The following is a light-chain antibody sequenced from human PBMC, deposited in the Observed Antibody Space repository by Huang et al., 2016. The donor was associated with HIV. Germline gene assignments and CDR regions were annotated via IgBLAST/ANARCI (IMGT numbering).Light chain of an antibody. CDR1: QSIGSW. V-gene: IGKV1-5*03. CDR3: QQYSSFPWT. CDR2: KAS. Sequence: DIQMTQSPSTLSASVGDRVTITCRASQSIGSWLAWYQQKPGKAPKLLISKASSLESGVPARFSGSGSGTEFTLTSSSLQPDDFATFFCQQYSSFPWTFGQGTKLESK. J-gene: IGKJ2*02.